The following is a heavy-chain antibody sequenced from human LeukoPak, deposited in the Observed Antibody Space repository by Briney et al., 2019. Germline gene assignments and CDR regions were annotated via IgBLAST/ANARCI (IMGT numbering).Heavy chain of an antibody. J-gene: IGHJ4*02. V-gene: IGHV3-15*01. Sequence: GGSLRLSCAASGFTFSNAWMSWVRQAPGKGLEWVGRIKSKTDGGTTDYAAPVKGRFTISRDDSKNTLYLQMNSLKTEDTAVYYCTPRVYQLPYKEFDYWGQGTLVTVSS. CDR2: IKSKTDGGTT. D-gene: IGHD2-2*01. CDR1: GFTFSNAW. CDR3: TPRVYQLPYKEFDY.